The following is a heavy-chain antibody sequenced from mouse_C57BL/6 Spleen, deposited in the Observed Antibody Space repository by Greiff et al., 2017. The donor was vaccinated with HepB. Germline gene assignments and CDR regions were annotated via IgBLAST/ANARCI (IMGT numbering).Heavy chain of an antibody. J-gene: IGHJ2*01. D-gene: IGHD1-1*01. CDR3: ARRDYCGSSYGLDY. CDR2: ISSGSSTI. CDR1: GFTFSDYG. Sequence: EVHLVESGGGLVKPGGSLKLSCAASGFTFSDYGMHWVRQAPEKGLEWVAYISSGSSTIYYADTVKGRFTITRNNAKNTLFLQMTSLRSEDTAMYYCARRDYCGSSYGLDYWGQGTTLTVSS. V-gene: IGHV5-17*01.